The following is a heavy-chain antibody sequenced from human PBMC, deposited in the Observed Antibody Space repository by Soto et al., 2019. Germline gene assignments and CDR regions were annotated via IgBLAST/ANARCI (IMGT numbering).Heavy chain of an antibody. V-gene: IGHV4-4*02. D-gene: IGHD3-22*01. CDR1: GGSIYSYHW. J-gene: IGHJ4*02. CDR3: ARDYAGNSGHYDF. CDR2: IFRSGYT. Sequence: RSETLSLTCNVSGGSIYSYHWWSCFRHSPGKGLEWIGEIFRSGYTNYSPSLTGRVTMSIDKSKNQFSLTLTSATAADTAIYFCARDYAGNSGHYDFWGRGTQVTVSS.